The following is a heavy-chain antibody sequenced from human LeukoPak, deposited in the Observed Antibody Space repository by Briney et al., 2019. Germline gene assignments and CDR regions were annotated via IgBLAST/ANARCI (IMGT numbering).Heavy chain of an antibody. CDR2: INDSGRI. CDR3: ARRWNYGRNYYIDV. J-gene: IGHJ6*03. D-gene: IGHD1-7*01. V-gene: IGHV4-34*01. CDR1: GGSFSNYY. Sequence: SETLSLTCAVYGGSFSNYYWSWIRQPPGKGLEWIGEINDSGRINYNPSLMSRVTISVDTSKNQFSLSLTSVTARDTAVYYCARRWNYGRNYYIDVWGKGATVSVSS.